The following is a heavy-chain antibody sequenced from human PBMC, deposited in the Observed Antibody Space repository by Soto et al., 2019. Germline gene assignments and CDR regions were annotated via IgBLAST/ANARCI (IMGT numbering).Heavy chain of an antibody. CDR3: AKDRVVRGVISDY. V-gene: IGHV3-23*01. CDR1: GFTFSSYA. D-gene: IGHD3-10*01. J-gene: IGHJ4*02. CDR2: ISGSGGST. Sequence: GGSLRLSCAASGFTFSSYAMSWVRQAPGKGLDWVSAISGSGGSTYYADSVKGRFTISRDNSKNTLYLQMNSLRAEDTAVYYCAKDRVVRGVISDYWGQGTLVTVSS.